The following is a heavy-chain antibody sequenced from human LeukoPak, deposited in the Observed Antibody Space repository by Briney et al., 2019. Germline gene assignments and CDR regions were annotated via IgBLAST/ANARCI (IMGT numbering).Heavy chain of an antibody. CDR2: IKQDGSEK. J-gene: IGHJ4*02. CDR1: GFTFSGYW. D-gene: IGHD6-13*01. CDR3: ATHIAEATALHY. V-gene: IGHV3-7*03. Sequence: GGSLRLSCSASGFTFSGYWMSWVRQAPGKGLEWVANIKQDGSEKYYVDSVKGRFTISRDNAKNSLYLQMNSLRAEDTAVYYCATHIAEATALHYWGQGTLVTVSS.